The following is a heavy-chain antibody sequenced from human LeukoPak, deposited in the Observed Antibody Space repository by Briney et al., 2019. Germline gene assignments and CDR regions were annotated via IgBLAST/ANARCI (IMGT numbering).Heavy chain of an antibody. CDR1: GDSITSGGYY. CDR3: ARLSGYSSGHYYSDY. J-gene: IGHJ4*02. Sequence: SETLSLTCTVSGDSITSGGYYWSWIRQHPGKGLEWIGYIYYRGSTNYNPSLKSRVTISVDTSKDQFSLKLSSVTAADTAVYYCARLSGYSSGHYYSDYWGQGTLVTVSS. D-gene: IGHD3-22*01. CDR2: IYYRGST. V-gene: IGHV4-61*08.